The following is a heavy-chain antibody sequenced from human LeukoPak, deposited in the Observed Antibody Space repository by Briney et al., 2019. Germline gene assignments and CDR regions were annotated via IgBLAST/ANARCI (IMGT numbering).Heavy chain of an antibody. V-gene: IGHV3-7*01. Sequence: GGSLRLSCAASGFTFSSYWMSWVRQAPGKGLEWVANMKQDGSEKYYVDSVKGRFTISRDNAKNSLYLQMNSLRAEDTAVNYCARDGSSGWYGDFDYWGQGTLVTVSS. CDR3: ARDGSSGWYGDFDY. D-gene: IGHD6-19*01. CDR1: GFTFSSYW. J-gene: IGHJ4*02. CDR2: MKQDGSEK.